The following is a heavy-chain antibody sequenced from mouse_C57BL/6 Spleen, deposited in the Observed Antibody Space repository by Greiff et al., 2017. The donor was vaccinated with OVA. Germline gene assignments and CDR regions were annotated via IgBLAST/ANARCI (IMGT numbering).Heavy chain of an antibody. Sequence: EVKLMESGGGLVKPGGSLKLSCAASGFTFSSYAMSWVRQTPEKRLEWVATISDGGSYTYYPDNVKGRFTISRDNAKNNLYLQMSHLKSEDTAMYYCARDRDFHFDYWGQGTTLTVSS. J-gene: IGHJ2*01. CDR3: ARDRDFHFDY. CDR1: GFTFSSYA. CDR2: ISDGGSYT. V-gene: IGHV5-4*01.